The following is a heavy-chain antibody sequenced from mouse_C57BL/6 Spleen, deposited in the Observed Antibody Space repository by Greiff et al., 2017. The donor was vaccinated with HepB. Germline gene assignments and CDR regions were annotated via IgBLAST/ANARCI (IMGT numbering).Heavy chain of an antibody. CDR3: ARQGSYDSYPSDY. V-gene: IGHV5-6*01. D-gene: IGHD2-3*01. J-gene: IGHJ2*01. CDR2: ISSGGSYT. CDR1: GFTFSSYG. Sequence: EVNVVESGGDLVKPGGSLKLSCAASGFTFSSYGMSWVRQTPDKRLEWVATISSGGSYTYYPDSVKGRFTISRDNAKNTLYLQMSSLKSEDTAMYYCARQGSYDSYPSDYWGQGTTLTVSS.